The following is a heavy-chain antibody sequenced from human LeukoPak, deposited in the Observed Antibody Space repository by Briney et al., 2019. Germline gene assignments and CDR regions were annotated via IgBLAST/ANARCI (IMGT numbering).Heavy chain of an antibody. Sequence: PSETLSLTCAVYGGSFSGYYWSRIRQPPGKGLEWIGEINHSGSTNYNPSLKSRVTISVDTSKNQFSLKLSSVTAADTAVYYCARGPYYYDSSGYYYDASLDYWGQGTLVTVSS. D-gene: IGHD3-22*01. J-gene: IGHJ4*02. CDR1: GGSFSGYY. CDR3: ARGPYYYDSSGYYYDASLDY. CDR2: INHSGST. V-gene: IGHV4-34*01.